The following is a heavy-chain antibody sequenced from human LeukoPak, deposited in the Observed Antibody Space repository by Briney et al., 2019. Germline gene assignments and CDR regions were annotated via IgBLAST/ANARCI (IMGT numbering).Heavy chain of an antibody. V-gene: IGHV3-64D*09. CDR1: RFTFSNFA. CDR2: ISSTGGST. Sequence: GGALRLSCSAFRFTFSNFAMHWVRQAPGKGLEYVSSISSTGGSTYYADSVKGRFTISRDNSKSTLYLQMTSLRPEDTAVYYCTDSSSSNYGMDIWGQGTTVTVSS. J-gene: IGHJ6*02. CDR3: TDSSSSNYGMDI. D-gene: IGHD6-6*01.